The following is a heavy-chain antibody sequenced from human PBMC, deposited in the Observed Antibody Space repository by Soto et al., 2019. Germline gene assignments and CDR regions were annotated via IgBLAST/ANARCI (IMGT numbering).Heavy chain of an antibody. Sequence: EVQLLESGGGLVQPGGSLRVSCAASGFIVENYAMSWVRQAPGKGLEWVSVISGNGEATYYADSVRGRLTISRDNSKNPLYLAMNQLRAEDTAIYYWAKAQEASGNVNSFFDTWGQGTLVTVSS. J-gene: IGHJ4*02. D-gene: IGHD2-15*01. CDR2: ISGNGEAT. CDR3: AKAQEASGNVNSFFDT. V-gene: IGHV3-23*01. CDR1: GFIVENYA.